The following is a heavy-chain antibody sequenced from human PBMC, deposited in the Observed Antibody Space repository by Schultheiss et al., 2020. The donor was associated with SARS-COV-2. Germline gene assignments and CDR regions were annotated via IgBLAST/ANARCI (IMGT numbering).Heavy chain of an antibody. Sequence: GGSLRLSCAASGFTFSSYWMGWVRQAPGKGLEWVAKINQDGSEKYYVDSVKGRFTVSRDNAKNSLYLQMNSLRAEDTAVYYCARQTYYYDSSGYPDAFDIWGQGTMVTVSS. CDR1: GFTFSSYW. CDR2: INQDGSEK. CDR3: ARQTYYYDSSGYPDAFDI. J-gene: IGHJ3*02. D-gene: IGHD3-22*01. V-gene: IGHV3-7*01.